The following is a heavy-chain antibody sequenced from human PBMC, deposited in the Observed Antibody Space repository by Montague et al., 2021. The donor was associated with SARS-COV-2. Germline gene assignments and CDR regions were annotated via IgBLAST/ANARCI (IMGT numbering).Heavy chain of an antibody. Sequence: SETLSLTCSFSGGSIRSYYWSWIRLPPGKPLEWLGYIYYTGETTQNPSLKSRVTISVDTSRSQFSLRLTSVTAADTAVYFCARFWSGYVDKWSQGTLVTVPS. V-gene: IGHV4-59*01. CDR1: GGSIRSYY. D-gene: IGHD3-3*01. CDR2: IYYTGET. J-gene: IGHJ4*02. CDR3: ARFWSGYVDK.